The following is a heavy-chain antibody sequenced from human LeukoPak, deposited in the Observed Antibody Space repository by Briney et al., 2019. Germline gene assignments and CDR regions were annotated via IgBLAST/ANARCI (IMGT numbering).Heavy chain of an antibody. V-gene: IGHV4-34*01. J-gene: IGHJ5*02. Sequence: SETLSLTCAIDGASLSAYHWTWIRQPPGKGLEWIGEIKPSGTTNYNPSLKSRVTLSIDTSKNQFSLKVASVTAADMAVYYCARVRGCNVHNCLLGGWFDPWGQGTLVTVSS. CDR3: ARVRGCNVHNCLLGGWFDP. CDR2: IKPSGTT. D-gene: IGHD1-20*01. CDR1: GASLSAYH.